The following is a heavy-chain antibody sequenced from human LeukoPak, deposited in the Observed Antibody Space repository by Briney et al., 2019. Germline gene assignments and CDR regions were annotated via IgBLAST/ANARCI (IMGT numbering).Heavy chain of an antibody. CDR3: ASSTVTPPHDYYYYMDV. CDR1: GFTFSSYA. J-gene: IGHJ6*03. CDR2: ISGSGGST. V-gene: IGHV3-23*01. D-gene: IGHD4-17*01. Sequence: GGSLRLSCAASGFTFSSYAMSWVRQAPGKGLEWVSAISGSGGSTYYADSVKGRFTISRDNSKNTLYLQMNSLRAEDTAVYYCASSTVTPPHDYYYYMDVWGKGTTVTVSS.